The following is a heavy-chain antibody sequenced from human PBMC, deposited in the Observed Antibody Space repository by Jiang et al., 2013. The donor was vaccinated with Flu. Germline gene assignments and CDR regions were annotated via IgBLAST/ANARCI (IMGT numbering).Heavy chain of an antibody. CDR3: ARASGWLSGIDH. J-gene: IGHJ4*02. D-gene: IGHD6-19*01. V-gene: IGHV4-59*01. Sequence: LLKPSETLSLTCTVSGGSIGTYYWSWLRQSPGKGLEWMGYLYDGGSSKSSPSLKSRVTISVDTSKNQFSLRLTSVTAADTTVYYCARASGWLSGIDHWGQGTLVAVSS. CDR1: GGSIGTYY. CDR2: LYDGGSS.